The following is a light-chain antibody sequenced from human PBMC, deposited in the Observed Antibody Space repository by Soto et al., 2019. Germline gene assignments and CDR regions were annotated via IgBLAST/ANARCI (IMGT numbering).Light chain of an antibody. CDR2: RNN. CDR1: SSNIGSNY. V-gene: IGLV1-47*01. CDR3: AAWDDSLSAVM. Sequence: QSVLTQPPSASGTPGQRVTISCSGSSSNIGSNYVYWYQQLPGTAPKLLIYRNNQRPSEVPDRFSGSKSGTSASLAISGLRSEDEADYYCAAWDDSLSAVMFGGGTKLTVL. J-gene: IGLJ3*02.